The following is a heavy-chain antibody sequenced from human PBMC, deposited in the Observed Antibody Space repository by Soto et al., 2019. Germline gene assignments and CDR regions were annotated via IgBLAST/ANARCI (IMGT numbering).Heavy chain of an antibody. J-gene: IGHJ6*02. CDR2: IWYDGSNK. CDR1: GFTFSSYG. CDR3: ARDQMVLRGGPYYYYGMDV. V-gene: IGHV3-33*01. D-gene: IGHD2-15*01. Sequence: GGSLRLSCAASGFTFSSYGMHWVRQAPGKGLEWVAVIWYDGSNKYYADSVKGRFTISRDNSKNTLYLQMNSLRAEDTAVYYCARDQMVLRGGPYYYYGMDVWGQGTTVTVSS.